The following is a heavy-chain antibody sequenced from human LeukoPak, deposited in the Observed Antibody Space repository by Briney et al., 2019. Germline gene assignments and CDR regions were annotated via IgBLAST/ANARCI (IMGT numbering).Heavy chain of an antibody. J-gene: IGHJ5*02. V-gene: IGHV1-18*01. CDR3: ARGSLGYCSSTSCYCRCWFDP. CDR1: GYTFTSYG. CDR2: ISAYNGNT. D-gene: IGHD2-2*03. Sequence: GASVKVSCKASGYTFTSYGISWVRQAPGQGLEWMGWISAYNGNTYYAQKLQGRVTMTTDTSTSTAYMELRSLRSDDTAVYYCARGSLGYCSSTSCYCRCWFDPWGQGTLVTVSS.